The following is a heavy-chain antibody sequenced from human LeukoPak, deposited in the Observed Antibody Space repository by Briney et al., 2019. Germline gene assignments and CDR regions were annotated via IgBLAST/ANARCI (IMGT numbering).Heavy chain of an antibody. J-gene: IGHJ6*03. CDR1: GFTFSNYA. V-gene: IGHV3-23*01. D-gene: IGHD5-12*01. CDR3: ARERGGYSGYDTFGYYMDV. CDR2: ISGSASST. Sequence: GGSLRLSCAASGFTFSNYAMSWVRQAPGKGLEWVSAISGSASSTYHADSVKGRFTISRDNSKNTLYLQMNSLRAEDTAVYYCARERGGYSGYDTFGYYMDVWGKGTTVTVSS.